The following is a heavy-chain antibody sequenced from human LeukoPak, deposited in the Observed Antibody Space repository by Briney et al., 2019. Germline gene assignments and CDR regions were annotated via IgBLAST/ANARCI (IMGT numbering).Heavy chain of an antibody. CDR2: TNPSGGNT. J-gene: IGHJ6*03. CDR3: VRGSLLGPEYMDV. CDR1: AYTFTIYY. Sequence: ASVKVSCMASAYTFTIYYMHWARQAPGQGLERMGITNPSGGNTSYAQKFQGRVTMTRDTTTNTVYMELSSLRSQDPAVYYSVRGSLLGPEYMDVWGKGTTVTVSS. V-gene: IGHV1-46*01. D-gene: IGHD2-21*01.